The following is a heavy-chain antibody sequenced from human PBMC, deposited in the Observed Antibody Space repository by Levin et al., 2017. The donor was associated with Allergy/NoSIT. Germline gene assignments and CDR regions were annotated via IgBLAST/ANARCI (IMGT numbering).Heavy chain of an antibody. V-gene: IGHV3-48*01. CDR3: AKDVYGSGWYPLGNDAFEM. CDR1: EFTFSSFS. D-gene: IGHD6-19*01. Sequence: SGESLKISCAASEFTFSSFSMNWVRQAPGKGLEWVSYISSTSSTIYYADSVKGRFTISRDNAKNSLYLQMNSLRAEDTAVYYCAKDVYGSGWYPLGNDAFEMWGQGTKVSVSS. CDR2: ISSTSSTI. J-gene: IGHJ3*02.